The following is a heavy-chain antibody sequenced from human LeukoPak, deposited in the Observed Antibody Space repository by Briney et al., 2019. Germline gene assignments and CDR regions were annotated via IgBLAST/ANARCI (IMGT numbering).Heavy chain of an antibody. CDR2: ISSSGSTI. CDR3: ARGNEVYNRYYYSMDV. CDR1: GFTFSDYY. J-gene: IGHJ6*03. V-gene: IGHV3-11*01. Sequence: GGSLRLSCAASGFTFSDYYMSWIRQAPGQGLEWVSYISSSGSTIYYADSVKGRFTISRDNAKNPLYLQMNSLRAEGTAVYYCARGNEVYNRYYYSMDVWGKGTTVTVSS. D-gene: IGHD1-1*01.